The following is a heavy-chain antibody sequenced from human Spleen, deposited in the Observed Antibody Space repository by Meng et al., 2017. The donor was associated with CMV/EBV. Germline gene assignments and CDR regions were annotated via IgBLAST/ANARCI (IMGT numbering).Heavy chain of an antibody. CDR1: GFTFSSYS. Sequence: GESLKISCAASGFTFSSYSMNWVRQAPGKGLEWVSTLSGSGGSTYYADSVKGRFIISADSSKNTVFLQMNTLRAEDTAVYYCAKEPRSWYGGDGFDVWGHGTMVTVSS. V-gene: IGHV3-23*01. J-gene: IGHJ3*01. CDR3: AKEPRSWYGGDGFDV. CDR2: LSGSGGST. D-gene: IGHD6-13*01.